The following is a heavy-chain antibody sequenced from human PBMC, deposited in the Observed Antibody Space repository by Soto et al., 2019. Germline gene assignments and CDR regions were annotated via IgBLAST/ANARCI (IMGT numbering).Heavy chain of an antibody. J-gene: IGHJ4*02. Sequence: SETLSITCTVSGGFISSYYWSWIRKPPGKGLEWIGYIYYSGSTNYNPSLKSRVTISVDTSKNQFSLKLSSVTAADTAVYYCARGRDGYCSGGSCCSVDYWCQGTLVTVSS. D-gene: IGHD2-15*01. CDR2: IYYSGST. CDR1: GGFISSYY. CDR3: ARGRDGYCSGGSCCSVDY. V-gene: IGHV4-59*01.